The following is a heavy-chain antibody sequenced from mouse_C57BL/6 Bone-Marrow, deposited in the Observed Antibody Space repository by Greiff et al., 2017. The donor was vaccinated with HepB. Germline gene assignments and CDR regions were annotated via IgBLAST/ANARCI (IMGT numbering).Heavy chain of an antibody. CDR2: IYPGDGDT. CDR3: ADSSGSFAY. D-gene: IGHD3-2*02. Sequence: QVQLKQSGPELVKPGASVKISCKASGYAFSSSWMNWVKQRPGKGLEWIGRIYPGDGDTNYNGKFKGKATLTADKSSSTAYMQLSSLTSEDSAVYFCADSSGSFAYWGQGTLVTVSA. J-gene: IGHJ3*01. V-gene: IGHV1-82*01. CDR1: GYAFSSSW.